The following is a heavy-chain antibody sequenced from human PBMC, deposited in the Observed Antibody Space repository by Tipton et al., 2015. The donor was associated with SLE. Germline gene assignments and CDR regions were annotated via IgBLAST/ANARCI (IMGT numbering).Heavy chain of an antibody. CDR3: ARNPGY. J-gene: IGHJ4*02. CDR2: IHTSGNT. D-gene: IGHD1-14*01. Sequence: TLSLTCTVSGASISSGSYFWGWIRQSAGEGLEWLGRIHTSGNTHYNPSLSSRLTISVDTSRNQSSLRLTSVTAADTAVYYCARNPGYWGRGTLVTVSS. V-gene: IGHV4-61*02. CDR1: GASISSGSYF.